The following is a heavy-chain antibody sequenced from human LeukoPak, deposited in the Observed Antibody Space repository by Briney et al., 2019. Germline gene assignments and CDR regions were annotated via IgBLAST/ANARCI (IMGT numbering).Heavy chain of an antibody. CDR2: ISYDGSNK. CDR1: GFTFSSYG. D-gene: IGHD3-3*01. Sequence: TGRSLRLSCAASGFTFSSYGMHWVRQAPGKGLEWVAVISYDGSNKYYADSVKGRFTISRDNSKNTLYLQMNSLRAEDTAVYYCAKDPQPVYYDFWSGYLYYFDYWGQGTLVTVCS. V-gene: IGHV3-30*18. J-gene: IGHJ4*02. CDR3: AKDPQPVYYDFWSGYLYYFDY.